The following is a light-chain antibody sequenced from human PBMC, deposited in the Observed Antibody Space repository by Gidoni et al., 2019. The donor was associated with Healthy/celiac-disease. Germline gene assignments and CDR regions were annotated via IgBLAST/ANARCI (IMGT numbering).Light chain of an antibody. CDR2: DAS. Sequence: EIVLTQSPATLSLSPGERATLSCRASQSVSSYLAWYQQKPGQAPRRLIYDASNRATGIPARFSGSGSGTDFTLTISSREPEDFAVYYCQQRSNWLFTFGPGTKVDIK. J-gene: IGKJ3*01. CDR1: QSVSSY. V-gene: IGKV3-11*01. CDR3: QQRSNWLFT.